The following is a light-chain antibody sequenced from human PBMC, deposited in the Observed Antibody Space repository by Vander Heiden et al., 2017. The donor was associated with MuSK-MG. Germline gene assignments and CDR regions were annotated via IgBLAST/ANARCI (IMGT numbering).Light chain of an antibody. CDR2: AAS. V-gene: IGKV1-39*01. J-gene: IGKJ4*01. CDR3: QQSHSFPLT. Sequence: DIQMTQSPSSLSASVGDRVTITCRASQNIRTYLNWYQQKPGKAPKLLIFAASNLQSGVPSKFSGSGSGTDFTLTISGLQPDDFAAYYCQQSHSFPLTFGGGTKVEMK. CDR1: QNIRTY.